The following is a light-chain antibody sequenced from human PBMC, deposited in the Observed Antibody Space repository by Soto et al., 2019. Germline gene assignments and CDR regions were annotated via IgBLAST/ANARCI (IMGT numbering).Light chain of an antibody. Sequence: EIVMTQSPVTLSVSPGERATLSYRASQSVSSNLAWYQQKPGQAPRLLIYGASTRATGVPARFSGSGSGTEFTLTISSLQSEDFVVYYCQQYDNWPFTFGPGTKVDIK. CDR1: QSVSSN. CDR3: QQYDNWPFT. CDR2: GAS. V-gene: IGKV3-15*01. J-gene: IGKJ3*01.